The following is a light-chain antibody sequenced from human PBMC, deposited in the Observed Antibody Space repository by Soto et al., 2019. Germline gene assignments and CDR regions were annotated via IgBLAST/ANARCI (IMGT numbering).Light chain of an antibody. Sequence: AIQMTQSPSSLSASVGDRVTITCRASQGIRNDLDWFQQKPGKAPKLLIYAASNLQSGVPARFSPSGSATDFTLTISSLQPEDLDTYYCLQKYFYPFTLGPCTKVDIK. CDR1: QGIRND. V-gene: IGKV1-6*01. CDR2: AAS. CDR3: LQKYFYPFT. J-gene: IGKJ3*01.